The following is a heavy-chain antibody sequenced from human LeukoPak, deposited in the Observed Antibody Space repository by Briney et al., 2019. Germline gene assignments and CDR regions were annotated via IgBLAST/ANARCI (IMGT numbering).Heavy chain of an antibody. J-gene: IGHJ3*02. V-gene: IGHV4-34*01. CDR1: GGSFSDYH. CDR2: VSQSGGA. Sequence: SETLSLTCAVSGGSFSDYHCSWIRQTPGKGLEWIGEVSQSGGASYNPSLKSRVTISVETSKNHFSLKLSSVTAADTAMYYCAGSYGGNAVGPFDIWGQGTMVTVSS. D-gene: IGHD4-23*01. CDR3: AGSYGGNAVGPFDI.